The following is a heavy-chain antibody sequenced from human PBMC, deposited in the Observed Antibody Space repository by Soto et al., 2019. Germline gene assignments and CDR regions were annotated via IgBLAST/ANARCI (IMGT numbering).Heavy chain of an antibody. CDR2: IYYSGST. CDR3: ARARYCSSTSCHPLDS. V-gene: IGHV4-31*03. J-gene: IGHJ4*02. CDR1: GGCISSGGYY. Sequence: QVQLQESGPGLVKPSQTLSLTCTVTGGCISSGGYYWSWIRQHPGKGLEWIGYIYYSGSTYYNPSLKSRVTISVDTSKNQFSLKLSSVTAADTAVYYCARARYCSSTSCHPLDSWGQGTLVTVSS. D-gene: IGHD2-2*01.